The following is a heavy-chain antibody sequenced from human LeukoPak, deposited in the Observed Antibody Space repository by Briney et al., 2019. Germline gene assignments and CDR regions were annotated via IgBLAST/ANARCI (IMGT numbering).Heavy chain of an antibody. CDR1: GYTLTELS. J-gene: IGHJ2*01. V-gene: IGHV1-24*01. Sequence: GASVKVSCKVSGYTLTELSMHWVRQAPGKGLEWMGGFDPEGGETIYAQKFQGRVTMTEDTSTDTAYMELSSLRSEDTAVYYCATGPIAAAGTGYFDLWGRGTLVTVSS. CDR2: FDPEGGET. CDR3: ATGPIAAAGTGYFDL. D-gene: IGHD6-13*01.